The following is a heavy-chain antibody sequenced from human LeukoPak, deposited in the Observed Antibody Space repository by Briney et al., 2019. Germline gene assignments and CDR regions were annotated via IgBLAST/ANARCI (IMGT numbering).Heavy chain of an antibody. CDR2: ISGSGGST. CDR3: ARDRRMGYSYGPSYYYGMDV. CDR1: GFTFSSYA. J-gene: IGHJ6*02. V-gene: IGHV3-23*01. D-gene: IGHD5-18*01. Sequence: PGGSLRLSCAASGFTFSSYAMSWVRQAPGKGLEWVSAISGSGGSTYYADSVKGRFTISRDNSKNTLYLQMNSLRAEDTAVYYCARDRRMGYSYGPSYYYGMDVWGQGTTVTVSS.